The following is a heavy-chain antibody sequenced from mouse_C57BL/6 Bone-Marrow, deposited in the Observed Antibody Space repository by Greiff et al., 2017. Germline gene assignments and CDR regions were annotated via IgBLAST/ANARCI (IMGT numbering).Heavy chain of an antibody. CDR2: IYPGDGDT. CDR3: AWSVLWLRRLAY. CDR1: GYAFSSYW. V-gene: IGHV1-80*01. D-gene: IGHD2-2*01. Sequence: QVQLQQSGAELVKPGASVKISCKASGYAFSSYWMNWVKQRPGKGLEWIGQIYPGDGDTNYNGKFKGKATLTADKSSSTAYMQLSSLTSEDSAVDFCAWSVLWLRRLAYWGQGTSVTVSS. J-gene: IGHJ4*01.